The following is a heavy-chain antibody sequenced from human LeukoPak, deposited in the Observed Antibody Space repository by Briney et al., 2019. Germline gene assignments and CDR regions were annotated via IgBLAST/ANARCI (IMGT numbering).Heavy chain of an antibody. CDR2: IYYSGST. V-gene: IGHV4-59*08. Sequence: SETLSLTCTVSGGSISSYYWSWIRQPPGKGLEWIGHIYYSGSTNYNPSLKSRVTISVDTSKNQFSLKLSSVTAADTAVCYCARRGYYYDSSGYYYGAFDIWGQGTMVTVSS. D-gene: IGHD3-22*01. CDR1: GGSISSYY. CDR3: ARRGYYYDSSGYYYGAFDI. J-gene: IGHJ3*02.